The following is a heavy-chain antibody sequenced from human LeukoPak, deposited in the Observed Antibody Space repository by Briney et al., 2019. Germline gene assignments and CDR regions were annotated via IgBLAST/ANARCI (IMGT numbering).Heavy chain of an antibody. V-gene: IGHV3-21*01. D-gene: IGHD1-1*01. CDR1: GFTFSSYG. CDR2: ISRSSSYI. Sequence: GGSLRLSCAASGFTFSSYGMSWVRQAPGKGLEWVSSISRSSSYINYADSLKGRFTISRDNAKNSVYLQMNSLRAEDTAVYYCARAPGYGAAYYFDYWGQGTLVTVSS. CDR3: ARAPGYGAAYYFDY. J-gene: IGHJ4*02.